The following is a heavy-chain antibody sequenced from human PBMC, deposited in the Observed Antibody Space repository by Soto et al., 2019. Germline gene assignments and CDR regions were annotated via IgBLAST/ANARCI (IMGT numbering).Heavy chain of an antibody. CDR3: ATEIVERAMEHRNGMYV. CDR2: ISYDGSNK. Sequence: GGSLRLSCAASGFTFSSYGMHWVRQAPGKGLEWVAVISYDGSNKYYADSVKGRFTISRDNAKNTLYLQMNSLRAEDTAVYYCATEIVERAMEHRNGMYVWGQRTTVTVSS. CDR1: GFTFSSYG. J-gene: IGHJ6*01. D-gene: IGHD5-18*01. V-gene: IGHV3-30*03.